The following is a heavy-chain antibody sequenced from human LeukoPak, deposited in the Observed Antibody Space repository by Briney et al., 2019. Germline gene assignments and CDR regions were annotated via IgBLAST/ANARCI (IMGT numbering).Heavy chain of an antibody. Sequence: PGGSLRLSCAASGFTFSSYSMNWVRQAPGKGLEWVSSISSSSSYIYYADSVKGRFTISRDNAKNSLYLQMNSLRAEDTAVYYCAREDVGGSSGYNYWGQGTLVTVSS. CDR1: GFTFSSYS. J-gene: IGHJ4*02. CDR3: AREDVGGSSGYNY. V-gene: IGHV3-21*01. D-gene: IGHD3-22*01. CDR2: ISSSSSYI.